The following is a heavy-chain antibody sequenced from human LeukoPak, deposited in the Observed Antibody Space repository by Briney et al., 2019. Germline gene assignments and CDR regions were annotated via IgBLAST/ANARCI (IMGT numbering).Heavy chain of an antibody. J-gene: IGHJ4*02. V-gene: IGHV1-69*05. D-gene: IGHD2-15*01. CDR3: ARATCAGGSCYYWYFDY. CDR1: GGTFSSYA. Sequence: SVKVSCKASGGTFSSYAISWVRQAPGQGLEWMGGIIPIFGTANYAQKFQGRVTITTDESTSTAYMELSSLRSEDTAVYYCARATCAGGSCYYWYFDYWGQGTLVTVSS. CDR2: IIPIFGTA.